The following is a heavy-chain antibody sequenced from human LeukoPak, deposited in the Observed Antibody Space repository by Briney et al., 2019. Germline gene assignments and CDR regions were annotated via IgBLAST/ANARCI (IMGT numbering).Heavy chain of an antibody. CDR1: GFTFTTYT. Sequence: PGGSLRLSCAASGFTFTTYTMNWGRQAPGKGLEWLSYISISGVTKYYADSVKGRFTISRDNAESSLYLQMNSLRDEDSAVYYCARGPAAAIDYWGQGTLVTVSS. J-gene: IGHJ4*02. CDR3: ARGPAAAIDY. V-gene: IGHV3-48*02. D-gene: IGHD2-2*01. CDR2: ISISGVTK.